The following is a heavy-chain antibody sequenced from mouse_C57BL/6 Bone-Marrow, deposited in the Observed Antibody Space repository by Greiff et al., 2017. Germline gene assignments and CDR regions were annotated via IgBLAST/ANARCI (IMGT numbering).Heavy chain of an antibody. CDR2: IYPRSGNT. Sequence: VQLQQSGAELARPGASVKLSCKASGFTFTSYGISWVKQRTGQGLEWIGEIYPRSGNTYYNEKFKGKDTLTADKSSRTAYMELRSLTSEDSAVYFCARHYFGSSYGYWGQGTTLTGSS. D-gene: IGHD1-1*01. V-gene: IGHV1-81*01. CDR3: ARHYFGSSYGY. J-gene: IGHJ2*01. CDR1: GFTFTSYG.